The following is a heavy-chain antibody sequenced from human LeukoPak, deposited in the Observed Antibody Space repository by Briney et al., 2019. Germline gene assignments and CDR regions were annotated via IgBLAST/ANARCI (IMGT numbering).Heavy chain of an antibody. Sequence: SETLSLTCTVSGGSMSSYYWSWIRQPPGKGLEWIGYIFYSGNANYNPSLKSRVTISVDTSKSQFSLKLSSVTAADTAVYYCARRAYCGGDCYPGYYYGMDVWGQGTTVTVSS. V-gene: IGHV4-59*08. J-gene: IGHJ6*02. D-gene: IGHD2-21*02. CDR2: IFYSGNA. CDR1: GGSMSSYY. CDR3: ARRAYCGGDCYPGYYYGMDV.